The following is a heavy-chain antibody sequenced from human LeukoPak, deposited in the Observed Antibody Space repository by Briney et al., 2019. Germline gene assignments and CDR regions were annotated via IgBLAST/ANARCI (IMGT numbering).Heavy chain of an antibody. J-gene: IGHJ4*02. D-gene: IGHD6-25*01. CDR2: ISAYNGNT. Sequence: ASVKVSCKASGYTFTRYGISWVRQAPGQGLEWMGWISAYNGNTNYAQKLQGRVTMTTDTSTSTAYMELRSLRSDDTAVYYCARVGSSADRYYFDYWGQGTLVTVSS. CDR3: ARVGSSADRYYFDY. CDR1: GYTFTRYG. V-gene: IGHV1-18*04.